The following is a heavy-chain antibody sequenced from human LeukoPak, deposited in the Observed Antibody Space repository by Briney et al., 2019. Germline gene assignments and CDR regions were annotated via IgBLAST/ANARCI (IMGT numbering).Heavy chain of an antibody. Sequence: GGSLRLSCTASGFTFGDYAMSWVRQAPGKGLEWVGFIRSKAYGGTTEYAASVKGGFTISRDDSKSIAYLQMNSLKTEDTAVYYCTRVGGLRFLEWLYDYWGQGTLVTVSS. D-gene: IGHD3-3*01. J-gene: IGHJ4*02. CDR1: GFTFGDYA. CDR3: TRVGGLRFLEWLYDY. V-gene: IGHV3-49*04. CDR2: IRSKAYGGTT.